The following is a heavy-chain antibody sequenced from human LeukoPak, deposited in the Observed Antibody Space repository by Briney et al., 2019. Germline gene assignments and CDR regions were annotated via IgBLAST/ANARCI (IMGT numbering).Heavy chain of an antibody. J-gene: IGHJ1*01. D-gene: IGHD2-15*01. CDR1: GYTFTRHY. CDR3: ARSYCSGGSCYSEYFQH. V-gene: IGHV1-18*04. Sequence: ASVKVSCKASGYTFTRHYMHWVRQAPGQGLEWMGWISAYNGNTNYAQKLQGRVTMTTDTSTSTAYMELRSLRSDDTAVYYCARSYCSGGSCYSEYFQHWGQGTLVTVSS. CDR2: ISAYNGNT.